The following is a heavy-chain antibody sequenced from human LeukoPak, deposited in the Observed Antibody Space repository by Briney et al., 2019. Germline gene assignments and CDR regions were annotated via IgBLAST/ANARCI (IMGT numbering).Heavy chain of an antibody. J-gene: IGHJ4*02. CDR2: IIPIFGIA. CDR1: GGTFSSYA. D-gene: IGHD2-15*01. CDR3: VRIGLCSGGSCYVDY. Sequence: SVKVSCKASGGTFSSYAISWVRQAPGQGLEWMGRIIPIFGIANYAQKFQGRVTVTADKSTSTAYMELSSLRSEDTAVYYCVRIGLCSGGSCYVDYWGQGTLVTVSS. V-gene: IGHV1-69*04.